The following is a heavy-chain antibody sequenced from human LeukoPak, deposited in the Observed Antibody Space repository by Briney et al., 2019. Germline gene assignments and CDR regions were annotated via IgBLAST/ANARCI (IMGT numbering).Heavy chain of an antibody. CDR3: ARGGGSGYYGFGY. CDR1: GFTFSSYE. CDR2: ITKSGSTI. Sequence: QPGGSLRLSCEASGFTFSSYEMNCVRQAPGKGLEWVSYITKSGSTIYYADSVKGRFTISRDNAKNSLYLQMNSLRVEDTAVYYCARGGGSGYYGFGYWGQGTLVTVSS. V-gene: IGHV3-48*03. J-gene: IGHJ4*02. D-gene: IGHD3-3*01.